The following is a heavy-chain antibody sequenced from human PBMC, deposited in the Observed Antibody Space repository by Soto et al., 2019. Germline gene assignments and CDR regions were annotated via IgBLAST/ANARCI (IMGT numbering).Heavy chain of an antibody. CDR3: ASGRRLGDLSFHWDFDL. CDR1: GGTFSSYS. V-gene: IGHV1-69*02. Sequence: QVQLVQSGAEVKKPGSSVKVSCKASGGTFSSYSISWVRQAPGQGLEWMGRIIPVLGIGDYAQKFHGRVTITADKSTRTAYRELSSLRSGDTAVYYCASGRRLGDLSFHWDFDLWGRGTLVTVSS. D-gene: IGHD3-16*01. CDR2: IIPVLGIG. J-gene: IGHJ2*01.